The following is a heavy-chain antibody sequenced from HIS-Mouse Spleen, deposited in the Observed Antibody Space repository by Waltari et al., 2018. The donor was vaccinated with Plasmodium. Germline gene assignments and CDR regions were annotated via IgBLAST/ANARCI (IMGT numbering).Heavy chain of an antibody. CDR2: IYWDDDK. V-gene: IGHV2-5*02. CDR1: GFSLSTSGVG. CDR3: AHSRSSFDY. D-gene: IGHD6-13*01. Sequence: QITLKESGPTLVKPTQTLTLTCTFSGFSLSTSGVGVGWIRQPPGKALEWLALIYWDDDKRYSPSLKSRLTITKDTSKNQVVLTMTIMDPVDTATYYCAHSRSSFDYWGQGTLVTVSS. J-gene: IGHJ4*02.